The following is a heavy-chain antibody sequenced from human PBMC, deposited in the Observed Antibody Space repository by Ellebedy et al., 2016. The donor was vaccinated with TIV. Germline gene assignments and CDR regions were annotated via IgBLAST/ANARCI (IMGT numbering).Heavy chain of an antibody. Sequence: ASVKVSCXASGYTFTGYYMHWVRQAPGQGLEWMGWINPNSGGTNYAQKFQGRVTMTRDTSISTAYMELSRLRSDDTAVYYCASTPNAWQLGFSYYYYYMDVWGKGTTVTVSS. CDR2: INPNSGGT. CDR1: GYTFTGYY. J-gene: IGHJ6*03. CDR3: ASTPNAWQLGFSYYYYYMDV. D-gene: IGHD5-18*01. V-gene: IGHV1-2*02.